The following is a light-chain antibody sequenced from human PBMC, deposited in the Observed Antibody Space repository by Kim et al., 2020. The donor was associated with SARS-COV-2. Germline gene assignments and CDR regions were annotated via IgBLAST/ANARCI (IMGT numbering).Light chain of an antibody. Sequence: GQTVTTSCTRSSGSIASNYGQWYQQRPGSAPTTVIYEDNQRPSGVPDRFSGSIDSSSNSASLTISGLKTEDEADYYCQSYDSSNVVFGGGTQLTVL. J-gene: IGLJ2*01. V-gene: IGLV6-57*03. CDR2: EDN. CDR1: SGSIASNY. CDR3: QSYDSSNVV.